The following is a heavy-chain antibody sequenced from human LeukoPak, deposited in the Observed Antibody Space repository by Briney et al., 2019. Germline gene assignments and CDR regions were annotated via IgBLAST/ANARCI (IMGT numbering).Heavy chain of an antibody. D-gene: IGHD5-18*01. CDR2: ISGGGGST. Sequence: PGGSLRLSCAASGFTFSTYAMSWVRQAPGKGLEWVSAISGGGGSTYYADSVKGRFTLSRDNSKNTLYLQMNSLRAEGTAVFYCAKEREGAYTYGRFDYWGQGTLVTVSS. J-gene: IGHJ4*02. V-gene: IGHV3-23*01. CDR1: GFTFSTYA. CDR3: AKEREGAYTYGRFDY.